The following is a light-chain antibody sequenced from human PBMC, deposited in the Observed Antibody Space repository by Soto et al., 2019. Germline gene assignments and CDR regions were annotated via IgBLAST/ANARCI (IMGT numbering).Light chain of an antibody. CDR3: QNLNTYPIN. CDR2: AAS. J-gene: IGKJ5*01. Sequence: DIQMTQSPSSLSASLGDRVTITCRASQSISSYLNWYQQKPGKAPKLLIYAASSLQSGVPSRFSGSGSGTDFTLTISSLQPEDFATYYCQNLNTYPINCGPGKRREIK. CDR1: QSISSY. V-gene: IGKV1-39*01.